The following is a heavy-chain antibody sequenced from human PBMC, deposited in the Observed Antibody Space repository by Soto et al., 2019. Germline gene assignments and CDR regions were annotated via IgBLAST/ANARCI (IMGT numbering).Heavy chain of an antibody. D-gene: IGHD5-12*01. CDR3: AGGPGVARNY. CDR1: GGSISSGGYS. Sequence: PSETLSLTCAVSGGSISSGGYSWGWIRQPPGKGLEWIGYIYHSGSTYYNPSLKSRVTISVDRSKNQLSLKLSSVTAADTAVYYCAGGPGVARNYWGQGTLVTVSS. J-gene: IGHJ4*02. V-gene: IGHV4-30-2*01. CDR2: IYHSGST.